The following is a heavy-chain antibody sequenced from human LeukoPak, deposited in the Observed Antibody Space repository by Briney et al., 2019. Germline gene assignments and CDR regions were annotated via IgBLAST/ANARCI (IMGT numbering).Heavy chain of an antibody. Sequence: GSLRLSCAASGFSVSKTYMTWVRQAAGKGLEWASIISVIGDTYYADSVKGRFTISRDNTENTLYLQMNSLTVEDTAVYYCARVKTDTSGWYHFDYWGQGTLVTVSS. CDR3: ARVKTDTSGWYHFDY. CDR1: GFSVSKTY. J-gene: IGHJ4*02. V-gene: IGHV3-53*05. CDR2: ISVIGDT. D-gene: IGHD6-19*01.